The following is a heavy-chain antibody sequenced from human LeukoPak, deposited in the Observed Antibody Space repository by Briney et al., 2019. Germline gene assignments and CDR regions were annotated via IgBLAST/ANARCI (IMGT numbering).Heavy chain of an antibody. D-gene: IGHD6-19*01. V-gene: IGHV4-39*01. CDR3: ARVPYSSGWYYFDY. CDR2: IYYSGST. CDR1: GGSISSSSYY. Sequence: PSETLSLTCTVSGGSISSSSYYWGWIRQPPGKGLEWIGSIYYSGSTYYNPSLESRVTISVDTSKNQFSLKLSSVTAADTAVYYCARVPYSSGWYYFDYWGQGTLVTVSS. J-gene: IGHJ4*02.